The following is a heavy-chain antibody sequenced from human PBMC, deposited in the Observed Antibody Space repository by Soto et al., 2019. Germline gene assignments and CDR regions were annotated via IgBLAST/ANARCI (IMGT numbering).Heavy chain of an antibody. D-gene: IGHD3-22*01. Sequence: QVQLHESGPTLVKPSETLSLTCTVSGDSIRSYCWTWIRQPPGEGLELIGCICNSGTTNYNPSLKSRVAISIDNQRNQYSSPLGSVTVAGMACYYCAGGGAIVVFTRRLLDVLVKGTTVTVSS. V-gene: IGHV4-59*03. J-gene: IGHJ6*04. CDR1: GDSIRSYC. CDR2: ICNSGTT. CDR3: AGGGAIVVFTRRLLDV.